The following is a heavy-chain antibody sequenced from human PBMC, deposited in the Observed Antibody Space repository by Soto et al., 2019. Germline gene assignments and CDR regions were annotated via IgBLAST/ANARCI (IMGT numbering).Heavy chain of an antibody. CDR3: ARVGSIGWYANAFDI. J-gene: IGHJ3*02. Sequence: ASVKVSCKASGGTFSSYAISWVRQAPGQGLEWMGGIIPIFGTANYAQKFQGRVTITADESTSTAYMELSSLRSEDTAVYYCARVGSIGWYANAFDIWGQGTMVTVSS. D-gene: IGHD6-19*01. V-gene: IGHV1-69*13. CDR2: IIPIFGTA. CDR1: GGTFSSYA.